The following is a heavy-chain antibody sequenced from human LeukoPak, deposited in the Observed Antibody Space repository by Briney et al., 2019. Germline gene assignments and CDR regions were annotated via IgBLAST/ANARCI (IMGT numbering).Heavy chain of an antibody. CDR2: ISYDGSNK. CDR1: GFTFSSYA. Sequence: GRALRLSCAATGFTFSSYAMHWVRQAPGKGLEWVAVISYDGSNKYYADSVKGRFTISRDNSKNTLYLQMNSLRAEDTAVYYCARGHSSGYYFYWGQGTLVTVSS. CDR3: ARGHSSGYYFY. V-gene: IGHV3-30-3*01. D-gene: IGHD3-22*01. J-gene: IGHJ4*02.